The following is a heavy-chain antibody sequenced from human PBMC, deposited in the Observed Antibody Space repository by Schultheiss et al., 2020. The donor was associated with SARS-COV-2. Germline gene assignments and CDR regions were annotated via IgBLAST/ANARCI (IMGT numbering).Heavy chain of an antibody. Sequence: SQTLSLTCTVSGGSISSSSYYWGWIRQPPGKGLEWIGEINHSGSTNYNPSLKSRVTISVDTSKNQFSLKLSSVTAADTAVYYCARGATYYDFWSGYRRSFRAFDIWGQGTMVTVSS. D-gene: IGHD3-3*01. J-gene: IGHJ3*02. CDR3: ARGATYYDFWSGYRRSFRAFDI. CDR1: GGSISSSSYY. V-gene: IGHV4-39*07. CDR2: INHSGST.